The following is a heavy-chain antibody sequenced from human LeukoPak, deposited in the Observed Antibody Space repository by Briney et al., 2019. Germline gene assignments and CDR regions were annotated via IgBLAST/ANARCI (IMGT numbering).Heavy chain of an antibody. CDR3: AKDSGFENDAFDI. V-gene: IGHV3-30*18. CDR2: ISYDGSNK. Sequence: GGSLRLSCAASGFTFSSYGMHWVRQAPGKGLKWVAVISYDGSNKYYADSVKGRFTISRDNSKNTLYLQMNSLRAEDTAVYYCAKDSGFENDAFDIWGQGTMVTVSS. D-gene: IGHD1-26*01. CDR1: GFTFSSYG. J-gene: IGHJ3*02.